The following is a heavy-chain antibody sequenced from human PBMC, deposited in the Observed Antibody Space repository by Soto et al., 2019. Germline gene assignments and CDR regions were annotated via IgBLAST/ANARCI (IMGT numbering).Heavy chain of an antibody. J-gene: IGHJ6*03. CDR1: GFTFGDYA. CDR3: TRENGSGSYYGGDYYYYMDV. Sequence: GGSLRLSCTASGFTFGDYAMSWFRQAPGKGLEWVGFIRSKAYGGTTEYAASVKGRFTISRDDSKSIAYLQMNSLKTEDTAVYYCTRENGSGSYYGGDYYYYMDVWGKGTTVTVSS. V-gene: IGHV3-49*03. CDR2: IRSKAYGGTT. D-gene: IGHD3-10*01.